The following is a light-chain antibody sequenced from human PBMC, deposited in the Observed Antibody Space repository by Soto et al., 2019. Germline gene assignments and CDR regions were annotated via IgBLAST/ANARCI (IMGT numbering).Light chain of an antibody. CDR3: SSYTSSSTRV. V-gene: IGLV2-14*01. CDR1: SSDVGGYNY. Sequence: QSALTQPASVSGSPGQSITISCTGTSSDVGGYNYVSWYQQHPGKAPKPVIFDVSDRPSGVSNRFSGSKSGNTDSLTISGLQAEDEADYYCSSYTSSSTRVFGTGTKLTVL. J-gene: IGLJ1*01. CDR2: DVS.